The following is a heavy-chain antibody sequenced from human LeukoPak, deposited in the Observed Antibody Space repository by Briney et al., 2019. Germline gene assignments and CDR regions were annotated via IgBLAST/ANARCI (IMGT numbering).Heavy chain of an antibody. CDR3: ARERYSGYDWNPFDY. V-gene: IGHV3-11*06. CDR2: ISSSSSYI. Sequence: LSLTCTVSGGSISSGDYYWSWIRQPPGKGLEWVSSISSSSSYIYYADSVKGRFTISRDNAKNSLYLQMNSLRAEDTAVYYCARERYSGYDWNPFDYWGQGTLVTVSS. J-gene: IGHJ4*02. CDR1: GGSISSGDYY. D-gene: IGHD5-12*01.